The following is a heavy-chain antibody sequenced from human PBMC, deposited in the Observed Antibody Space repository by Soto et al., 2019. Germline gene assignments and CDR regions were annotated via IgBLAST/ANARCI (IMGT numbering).Heavy chain of an antibody. V-gene: IGHV3-23*01. D-gene: IGHD1-1*01. CDR3: VREGGWNRRDAFDI. Sequence: PGGSLRLSCAPSGFAFSSYAMGWVRQAPGTGLEWVSSISGSGGTTYYADSVKGRFTISRDNSKNSLYLQMNSLRAEDTAVYYCVREGGWNRRDAFDIWGPGTMVTVSS. CDR1: GFAFSSYA. J-gene: IGHJ3*02. CDR2: ISGSGGTT.